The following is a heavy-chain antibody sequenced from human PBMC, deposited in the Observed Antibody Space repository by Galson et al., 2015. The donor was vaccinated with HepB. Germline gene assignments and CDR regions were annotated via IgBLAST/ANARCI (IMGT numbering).Heavy chain of an antibody. V-gene: IGHV4-39*01. CDR3: ARRIGIAHRVGAFDI. Sequence: ETLSLTCTVSGGSISSSSYYWGWIRQPPGKGLEWIGSIYYSGSTYYNPSLKSRVTISVDTSKNQFSLKLSSVTAADTAVYYCARRIGIAHRVGAFDIWGQGTMVTVSS. CDR2: IYYSGST. J-gene: IGHJ3*02. D-gene: IGHD1-26*01. CDR1: GGSISSSSYY.